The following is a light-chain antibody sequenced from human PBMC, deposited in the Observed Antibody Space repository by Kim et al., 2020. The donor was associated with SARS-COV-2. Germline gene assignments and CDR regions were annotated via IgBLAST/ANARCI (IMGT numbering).Light chain of an antibody. V-gene: IGLV3-1*01. CDR2: QDS. Sequence: PGQTASITCSGDKLGDKYACWYQQKPGQSPVMVIYQDSKRPSGIPERFSGSNSGNTATLTISGTQAMDEADYYCQAWDSSTVVFGGGTQLTVL. CDR1: KLGDKY. CDR3: QAWDSSTVV. J-gene: IGLJ2*01.